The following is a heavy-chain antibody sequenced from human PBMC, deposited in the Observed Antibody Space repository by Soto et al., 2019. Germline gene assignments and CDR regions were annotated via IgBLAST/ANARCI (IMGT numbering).Heavy chain of an antibody. CDR3: ARGLRGYDPYYYYYMDV. Sequence: GGSLRLSCAASGFTVSSNYMSWVRQAPGKGLEWVSVIYSGGSTYYADSVKGRFTISRHNSKNTLYLQMNSLRAEDTAVYYCARGLRGYDPYYYYYMDVWGKGTTVTVSS. J-gene: IGHJ6*03. V-gene: IGHV3-53*04. CDR2: IYSGGST. D-gene: IGHD5-12*01. CDR1: GFTVSSNY.